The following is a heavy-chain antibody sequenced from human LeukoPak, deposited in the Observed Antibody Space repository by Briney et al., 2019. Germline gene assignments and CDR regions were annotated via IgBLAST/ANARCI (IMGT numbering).Heavy chain of an antibody. CDR2: IYYSGST. Sequence: NASETLSLTCTVSGGSISSSSYYWGWIRQPPGKGLEWIGGIYYSGSTYYNPSLKSRVTISVDTSKNQFSLKLSSVTAADTAVYYCARHHYYGPDLFDYWGQGTLVTVSS. CDR1: GGSISSSSYY. CDR3: ARHHYYGPDLFDY. J-gene: IGHJ4*02. V-gene: IGHV4-39*01. D-gene: IGHD3-10*01.